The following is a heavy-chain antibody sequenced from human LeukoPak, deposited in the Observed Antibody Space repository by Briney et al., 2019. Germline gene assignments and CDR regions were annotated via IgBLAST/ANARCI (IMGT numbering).Heavy chain of an antibody. CDR1: GGSISSGDYY. CDR2: IYYSGTT. J-gene: IGHJ4*02. CDR3: ARGPYGSGSYY. D-gene: IGHD3-10*01. Sequence: SQTLSLTCTVSGGSISSGDYYWSWIRQPPGKGLEWIGYIYYSGTTYYNPSLKSRVAISVDTSKNQFSLKLTSVTAADTAVYFCARGPYGSGSYYWGQGTLVTVSS. V-gene: IGHV4-30-4*01.